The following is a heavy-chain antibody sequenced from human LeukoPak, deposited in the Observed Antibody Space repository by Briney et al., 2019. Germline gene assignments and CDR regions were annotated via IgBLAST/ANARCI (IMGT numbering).Heavy chain of an antibody. D-gene: IGHD3-22*01. CDR1: GFTFSSYG. CDR3: ADALNYYDSSGYLPGENY. J-gene: IGHJ4*02. CDR2: ISYDGSNK. Sequence: PGGSLRLSCAASGFTFSSYGMHWVRQAPGKRLEWVAVISYDGSNKYYADSVKGRFTISRDNSKNTLYLQMNSLRAEDTAVYYCADALNYYDSSGYLPGENYWGQGTLVTVSS. V-gene: IGHV3-30*03.